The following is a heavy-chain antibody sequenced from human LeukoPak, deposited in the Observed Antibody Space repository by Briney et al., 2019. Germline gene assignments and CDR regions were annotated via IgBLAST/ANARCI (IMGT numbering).Heavy chain of an antibody. V-gene: IGHV4-39*07. CDR3: ARDIYCSGGSCYIHAFDI. CDR2: IYYSGST. CDR1: GDSISSSYY. D-gene: IGHD2-15*01. Sequence: SETLSLTCTVSGDSISSSYYWDWIRQPPGKGLEWIGSIYYSGSTYYNPSLKSRVTISVDTSKNQFSLKLSSVTAADTAVYYCARDIYCSGGSCYIHAFDIWGQGTMVTVSS. J-gene: IGHJ3*02.